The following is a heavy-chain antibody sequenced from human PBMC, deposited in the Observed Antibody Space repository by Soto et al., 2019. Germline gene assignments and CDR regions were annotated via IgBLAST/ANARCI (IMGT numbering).Heavy chain of an antibody. D-gene: IGHD6-19*01. V-gene: IGHV1-3*01. CDR1: GYTFTSYA. CDR3: ARSVAVAGTWGYSWFDP. Sequence: QVQLVQSGAEVKKPGASVKVSCKASGYTFTSYALHWVRQAPGQRLEWMGWINAGNGNTKYSQKFPGTVHITRDTSASTAYMEESSLRSEATAVYYCARSVAVAGTWGYSWFDPWGQGTLVTVSS. J-gene: IGHJ5*02. CDR2: INAGNGNT.